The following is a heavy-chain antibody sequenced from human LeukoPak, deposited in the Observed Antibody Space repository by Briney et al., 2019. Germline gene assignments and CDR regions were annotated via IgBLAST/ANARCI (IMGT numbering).Heavy chain of an antibody. CDR1: GYTFTDYY. V-gene: IGHV1-2*06. CDR3: AREPTVTTGGYYYYYMDV. D-gene: IGHD4-17*01. CDR2: INPNSGGT. J-gene: IGHJ6*03. Sequence: ASVKVSCKASGYTFTDYYMHWLRQAPGQGLEWMGRINPNSGGTNYAQKLQGRVTMTRDTSISTAYMELSRLRSDDTAVYYCAREPTVTTGGYYYYYMDVWGKGTTVTVSS.